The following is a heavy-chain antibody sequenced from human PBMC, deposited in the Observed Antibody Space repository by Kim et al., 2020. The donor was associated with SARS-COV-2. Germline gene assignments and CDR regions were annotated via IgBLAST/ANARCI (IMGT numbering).Heavy chain of an antibody. Sequence: GGSLRLSCAASGFTFSDYYMSWIRQAPGKGLGWVSYISSSSYTNYADSVKGRFTISRDNAKNSLYLQMNSLRAEDTAVYYCARKGRGVTLDWYFDLWGRGTLVTVSS. CDR3: ARKGRGVTLDWYFDL. D-gene: IGHD3-10*01. J-gene: IGHJ2*01. V-gene: IGHV3-11*06. CDR2: ISSSSYT. CDR1: GFTFSDYY.